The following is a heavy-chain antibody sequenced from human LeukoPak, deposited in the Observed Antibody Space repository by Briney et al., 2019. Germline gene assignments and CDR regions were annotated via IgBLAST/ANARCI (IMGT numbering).Heavy chain of an antibody. J-gene: IGHJ3*02. V-gene: IGHV3-21*01. CDR1: GFTFSSYS. D-gene: IGHD5-18*01. CDR3: ARSKVDTAMALDAFDI. CDR2: ISSSSSYI. Sequence: PGGSLRLSCAASGFTFSSYSMNWVRQAPGKGLEWVSSISSSSSYIYYADSVKGRFTISRDNAKNSLYLQMNSLRAEDTAVYYCARSKVDTAMALDAFDIWGQGTMVTVSS.